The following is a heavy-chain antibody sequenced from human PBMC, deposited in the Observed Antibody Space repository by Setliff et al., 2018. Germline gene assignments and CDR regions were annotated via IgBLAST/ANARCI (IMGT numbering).Heavy chain of an antibody. D-gene: IGHD1-26*01. CDR2: INPHSGGT. Sequence: ASVKVSCKASGYTFTGYYIHWVRQAPGQGLEWMGRINPHSGGTNFPQTFQGRVTMTRDTSINTAYMELSSLTSDDTAVYYCARSGKFGMRFWFDQWGQGTLVTVSS. CDR1: GYTFTGYY. V-gene: IGHV1-2*06. CDR3: ARSGKFGMRFWFDQ. J-gene: IGHJ5*02.